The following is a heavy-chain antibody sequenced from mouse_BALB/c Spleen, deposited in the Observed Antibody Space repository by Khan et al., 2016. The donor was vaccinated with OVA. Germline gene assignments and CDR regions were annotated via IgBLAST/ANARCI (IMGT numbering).Heavy chain of an antibody. J-gene: IGHJ4*01. CDR1: GFPLTGHG. CDR2: IWGEGST. D-gene: IGHD3-1*01. V-gene: IGHV2-6-7*01. CDR3: ASDRRLGRAMDC. Sequence: QVQLKESGPGLVAPSQSPSIPCTVSGFPLTGHGVNWARQPPGKGLEWLGMIWGEGSTDYNSALKSRLSLRNDNPNSQAFLKMNRLQTDDTARYCSASDRRLGRAMDCWGQGTSVTVSS.